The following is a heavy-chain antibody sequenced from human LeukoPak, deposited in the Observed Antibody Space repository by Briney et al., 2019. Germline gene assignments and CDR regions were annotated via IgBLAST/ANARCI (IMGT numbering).Heavy chain of an antibody. J-gene: IGHJ5*02. CDR2: IYHTGTT. CDR3: AMLESTSGRGFDP. Sequence: PSETLSLTCAVSGYSITSDYNWGWIRQPPGKGLEWVGTIYHTGTTYYNPSLKSRVTISVDTSDQFSVKLTSVTAADTAVYYCAMLESTSGRGFDPWGQGTLVTVSS. V-gene: IGHV4-38-2*01. D-gene: IGHD2-2*01. CDR1: GYSITSDYN.